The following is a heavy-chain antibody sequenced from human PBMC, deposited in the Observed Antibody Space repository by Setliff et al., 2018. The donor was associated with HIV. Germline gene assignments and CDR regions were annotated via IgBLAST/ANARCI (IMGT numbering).Heavy chain of an antibody. J-gene: IGHJ4*02. Sequence: ASVKVSCKASGYTFSDYDVAWVRQAPGQGLEWMGWISGYSGHTSYAQKIQGRVTMTTDTSTSTAYMELRSLTSEDTAVYYCARPSVRMARNWYDFGYWGQGTLVTVSS. V-gene: IGHV1-18*01. CDR3: ARPSVRMARNWYDFGY. CDR1: GYTFSDYD. D-gene: IGHD1-1*01. CDR2: ISGYSGHT.